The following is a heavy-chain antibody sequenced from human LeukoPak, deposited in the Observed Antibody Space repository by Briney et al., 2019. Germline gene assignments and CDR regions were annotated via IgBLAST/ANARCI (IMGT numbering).Heavy chain of an antibody. CDR3: ARVFQDIINWYFDL. D-gene: IGHD2-15*01. V-gene: IGHV3-21*01. CDR1: GFTFSSYS. J-gene: IGHJ2*01. Sequence: GGSLRLSCAASGFTFSSYSMNWVRQAPGKGLEWASSISSSSSYIYYADSVKGRFTISRDNAKNSLYLQMNSLRAEDTAVYYCARVFQDIINWYFDLWGRGTLVTVSS. CDR2: ISSSSSYI.